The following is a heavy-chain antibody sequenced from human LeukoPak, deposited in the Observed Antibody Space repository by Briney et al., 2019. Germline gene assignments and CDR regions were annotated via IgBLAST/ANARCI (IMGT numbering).Heavy chain of an antibody. J-gene: IGHJ6*02. CDR2: ISYDGNNK. CDR3: ARTSETPCSSTSCAARYGMDV. Sequence: RGSLRLSCAASGFSFSTYAMHWVRQAPGKGLEWVAHISYDGNNKYHADSVKGRFTISRDNSKNTLYLQMNSLRVEDTAVYYCARTSETPCSSTSCAARYGMDVWGQGATVTVSS. CDR1: GFSFSTYA. V-gene: IGHV3-30-3*01. D-gene: IGHD2-2*01.